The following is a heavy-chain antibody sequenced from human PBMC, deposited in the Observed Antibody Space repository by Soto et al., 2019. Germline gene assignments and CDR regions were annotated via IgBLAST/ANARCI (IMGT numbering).Heavy chain of an antibody. CDR3: AKGYSSGGVYYYGMDV. Sequence: GGSLRLSCAASGFTFSSYGMHWVRQAPGKGLEWVAVISYDGSNKYYADSVKGRFTISRENSKNTLYLQMNSLRAEDTAVYYCAKGYSSGGVYYYGMDVWGQGTTVTVSS. CDR1: GFTFSSYG. CDR2: ISYDGSNK. J-gene: IGHJ6*02. D-gene: IGHD6-19*01. V-gene: IGHV3-30*18.